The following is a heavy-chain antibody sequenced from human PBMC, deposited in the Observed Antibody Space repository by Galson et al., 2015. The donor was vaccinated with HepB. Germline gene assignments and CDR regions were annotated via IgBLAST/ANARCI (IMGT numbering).Heavy chain of an antibody. CDR1: GFTFSSYA. CDR3: ARGLVYGDYAP. J-gene: IGHJ4*02. CDR2: ISGSGGST. V-gene: IGHV3-23*01. D-gene: IGHD4-17*01. Sequence: SLRLSCAASGFTFSSYAMSWVRQAPGKGLEWVSAISGSGGSTYYADSVKGRFTISRDNSKNTLYLQMNSLRAEDTAVYYCARGLVYGDYAPWGQGTLVTVSS.